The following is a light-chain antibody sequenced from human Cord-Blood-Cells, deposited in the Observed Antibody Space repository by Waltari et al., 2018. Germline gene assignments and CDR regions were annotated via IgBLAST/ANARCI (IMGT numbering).Light chain of an antibody. Sequence: DIVMTQSPLSLPVTPGEPASISCRSSQSLLHSNGYNYLDLYLQKPGQSPQLLIYLGSNRASGGPDRFSGSGSGTDFTLKISRVEAEDVGVYYCMQALQTLQTTLTFGGGTKVEIK. CDR2: LGS. J-gene: IGKJ4*01. V-gene: IGKV2-28*01. CDR1: QSLLHSNGYNY. CDR3: MQALQTLQTTLT.